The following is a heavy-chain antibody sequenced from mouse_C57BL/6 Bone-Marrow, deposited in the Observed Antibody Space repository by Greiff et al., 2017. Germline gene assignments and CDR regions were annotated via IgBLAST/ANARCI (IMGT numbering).Heavy chain of an antibody. CDR1: GYTFTNYW. V-gene: IGHV1-63*01. Sequence: QVQLQQSGAELVRPGTSVKMSCKASGYTFTNYWIGWAKQRPGHGLEWIGDIYPGGGYTNYHENFKGKATMTADKSTSTSYMQFSSLTSENSTIYCCARVGLYYYAMDYWGQGTSVTVSS. D-gene: IGHD1-1*01. CDR2: IYPGGGYT. CDR3: ARVGLYYYAMDY. J-gene: IGHJ4*01.